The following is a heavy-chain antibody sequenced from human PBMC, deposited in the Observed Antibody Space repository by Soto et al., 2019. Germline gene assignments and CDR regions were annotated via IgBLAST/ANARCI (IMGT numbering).Heavy chain of an antibody. D-gene: IGHD1-7*01. CDR2: ISAYNGNT. CDR1: GYTFTSYV. J-gene: IGHJ4*02. CDR3: ARVSVRWNYGDFDY. V-gene: IGHV1-18*01. Sequence: GASVKVSCKASGYTFTSYVISWVRQAPGQGLEWMGWISAYNGNTNYAQKLQGRVTMTTDTSTSTAYMELRSLRSDDTAVYYCARVSVRWNYGDFDYWGQGTLVTVSS.